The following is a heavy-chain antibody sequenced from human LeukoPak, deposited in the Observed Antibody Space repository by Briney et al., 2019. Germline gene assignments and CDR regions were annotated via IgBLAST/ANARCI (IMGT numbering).Heavy chain of an antibody. CDR2: INPNSGGT. V-gene: IGHV1-2*02. CDR1: GYTFTGYY. D-gene: IGHD6-19*01. J-gene: IGHJ5*02. Sequence: ASVKVSCKASGYTFTGYYIHWVRQAPGQGLEWMGWINPNSGGTNYAQKFQGSVTMTRDRSISTAYMELSRLRSDDTAMYYCARAPAVAGREWFDPWGQGTLVTVPS. CDR3: ARAPAVAGREWFDP.